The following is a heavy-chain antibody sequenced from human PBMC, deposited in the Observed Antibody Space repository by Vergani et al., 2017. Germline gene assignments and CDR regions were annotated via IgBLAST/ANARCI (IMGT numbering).Heavy chain of an antibody. V-gene: IGHV3-23*01. Sequence: EVQLLESGGGLVQPGGSLRLSCAASGFTFSSYAMSWVRQAPGKGLEWVSAISGSCGSTYYADSVKGRFTISRDNSKNTLYLQMNSLRAEDTAVYYCAKDSTGLGDILTGPFDYWGQGTLVTVSS. J-gene: IGHJ4*02. D-gene: IGHD3-9*01. CDR3: AKDSTGLGDILTGPFDY. CDR1: GFTFSSYA. CDR2: ISGSCGST.